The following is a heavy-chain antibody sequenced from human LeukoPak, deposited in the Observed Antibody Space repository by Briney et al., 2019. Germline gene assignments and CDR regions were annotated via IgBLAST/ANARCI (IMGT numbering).Heavy chain of an antibody. CDR3: ARFDSGSYYPRWYFYMGV. Sequence: GGSLRLSCAASGFTFSNYAMHWVRLAPGKGLEYVSAISSNGSSTYYANSVKGRFTISRDNSKNTLYLQMGSLRAEDMAVYYCARFDSGSYYPRWYFYMGVWGKGTTVTISS. V-gene: IGHV3-64*01. CDR1: GFTFSNYA. CDR2: ISSNGSST. J-gene: IGHJ6*03. D-gene: IGHD3-10*01.